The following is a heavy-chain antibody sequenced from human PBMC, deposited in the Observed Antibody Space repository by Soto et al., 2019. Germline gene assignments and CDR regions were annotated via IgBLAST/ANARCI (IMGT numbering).Heavy chain of an antibody. Sequence: GGSLRLSCAASGFTFSGYEMNWVRQAPGKGLEWISYISGSGSTIYYADSVKGRFTISRDNAKKSLYLQMNSLRAEDTAVYYCARPWRGYCSGGSCRNLGNGMDVWGQGTTVTVSS. J-gene: IGHJ6*02. CDR3: ARPWRGYCSGGSCRNLGNGMDV. D-gene: IGHD2-15*01. CDR2: ISGSGSTI. V-gene: IGHV3-48*03. CDR1: GFTFSGYE.